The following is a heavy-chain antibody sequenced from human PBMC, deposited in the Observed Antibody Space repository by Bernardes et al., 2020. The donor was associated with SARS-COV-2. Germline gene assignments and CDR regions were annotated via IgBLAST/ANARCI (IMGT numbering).Heavy chain of an antibody. CDR2: MNPNSGNT. Sequence: ASVKVSCKASGYTFTSYDINWVRQATGQGLEWMGWMNPNSGNTGYAQKFQGRVTMTRNTSISTAYMELSSLRSEDTAVYYCARGIAVAGTRDYYYYYGMDVWGQGTTVTVSS. J-gene: IGHJ6*02. CDR3: ARGIAVAGTRDYYYYYGMDV. D-gene: IGHD6-19*01. CDR1: GYTFTSYD. V-gene: IGHV1-8*01.